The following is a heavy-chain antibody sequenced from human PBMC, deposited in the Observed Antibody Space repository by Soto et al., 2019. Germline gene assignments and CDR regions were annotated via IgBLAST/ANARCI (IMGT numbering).Heavy chain of an antibody. Sequence: EVQLVESGGGLVKPGGSLRLSCAASGFTFSSYSMNWVRQAPGKGLEWVSSISSSSSYIYYADSVKGRFTISRDNAKNPLYLQGNSLRAEDKAVYYCAREGQGSGYCSGGSFYFTDYYYYMDVWGKGTTVTVSS. CDR3: AREGQGSGYCSGGSFYFTDYYYYMDV. CDR1: GFTFSSYS. V-gene: IGHV3-21*01. CDR2: ISSSSSYI. J-gene: IGHJ6*03. D-gene: IGHD2-15*01.